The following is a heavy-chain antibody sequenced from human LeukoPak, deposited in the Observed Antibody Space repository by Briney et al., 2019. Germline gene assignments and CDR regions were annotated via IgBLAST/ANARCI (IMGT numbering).Heavy chain of an antibody. V-gene: IGHV3-21*04. CDR3: AGRYDSSGYPLH. J-gene: IGHJ4*02. CDR1: GFIFSSYS. Sequence: GGSLRLSCAASGFIFSSYSMSWVRQAPGKGLEWVSSISTSSSYIYYADSVKGRFTISRDNSKNTLYFQMNSLRAEDTAVYYCAGRYDSSGYPLHWGLGTLVTVSS. CDR2: ISTSSSYI. D-gene: IGHD3-22*01.